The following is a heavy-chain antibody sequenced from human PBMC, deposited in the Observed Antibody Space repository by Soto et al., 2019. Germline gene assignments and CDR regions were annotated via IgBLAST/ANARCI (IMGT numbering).Heavy chain of an antibody. D-gene: IGHD3-3*01. CDR3: ASPFTIPATSYGMDV. CDR2: IIPIFGTA. CDR1: GGTFSSYA. V-gene: IGHV1-69*13. Sequence: GASVKVSCKASGGTFSSYAISWVRQAPGQGLEWMGGIIPIFGTANYAKKFQGRVTITADESTSTAYMELSSLRSEDTAVYYCASPFTIPATSYGMDVWGQGTTVTVSS. J-gene: IGHJ6*02.